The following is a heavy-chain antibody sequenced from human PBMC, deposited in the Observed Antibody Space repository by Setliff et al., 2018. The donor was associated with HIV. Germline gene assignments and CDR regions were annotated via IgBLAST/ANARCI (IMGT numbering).Heavy chain of an antibody. Sequence: PSETLSLTCAVSGASISSSYWWNWVRQPPGKGLEWIGEISHSGTTNYNPSLKSRVSISVDKSKNQFLPKLNSVTAADTAVYYCARGYDFWSGKAPHWFDPWGQGTLVTVS. J-gene: IGHJ5*02. D-gene: IGHD3-3*01. CDR2: ISHSGTT. CDR1: GASISSSYW. CDR3: ARGYDFWSGKAPHWFDP. V-gene: IGHV4-4*02.